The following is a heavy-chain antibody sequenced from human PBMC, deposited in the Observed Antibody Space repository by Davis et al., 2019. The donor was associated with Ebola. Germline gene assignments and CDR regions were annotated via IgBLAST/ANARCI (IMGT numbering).Heavy chain of an antibody. V-gene: IGHV3-21*01. CDR3: AGGAVAGPWGGFDY. CDR1: GFTFSSYS. J-gene: IGHJ4*02. Sequence: GESLKISCAASGFTFSSYSMNWVRQAPGKGLEWVSSISSSSSYIYYADSVKGRFTISRDNAKNSLYLQMNSLRAEDTAVYYCAGGAVAGPWGGFDYWGQGTLVTVSS. D-gene: IGHD6-19*01. CDR2: ISSSSSYI.